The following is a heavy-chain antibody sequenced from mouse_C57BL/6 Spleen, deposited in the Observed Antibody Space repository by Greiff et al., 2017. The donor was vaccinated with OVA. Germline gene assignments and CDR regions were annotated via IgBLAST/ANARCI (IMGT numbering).Heavy chain of an antibody. CDR3: ARKRGYDYDWYFDV. Sequence: VKLEESGPGLVAPSQSLSITCTVSGFSLTSYAISWVRQPPGKGLEWLGVIWTGGGTNYNSALKSRLSISKDNSKSQVFLKMNSLQTDDTARYYCARKRGYDYDWYFDVWGTGTTVTVSS. V-gene: IGHV2-9-1*01. D-gene: IGHD2-4*01. CDR1: GFSLTSYA. J-gene: IGHJ1*03. CDR2: IWTGGGT.